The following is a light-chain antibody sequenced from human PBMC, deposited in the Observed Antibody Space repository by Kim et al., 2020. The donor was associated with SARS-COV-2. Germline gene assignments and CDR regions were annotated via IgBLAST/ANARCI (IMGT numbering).Light chain of an antibody. CDR1: TSSIGNND. CDR2: DNN. CDR3: GTWDSSLSAGV. Sequence: GQKYTGSYSGGTSSIGNNDVSWYQQLPGTAPKLLIYDNNKRPSGIPDRFSGSKSGTSATLGITGLQTGDEADYYCGTWDSSLSAGVFGGGTQLTVL. J-gene: IGLJ2*01. V-gene: IGLV1-51*01.